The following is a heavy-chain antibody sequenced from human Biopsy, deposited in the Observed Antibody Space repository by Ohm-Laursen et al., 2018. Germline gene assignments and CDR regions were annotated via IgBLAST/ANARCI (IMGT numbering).Heavy chain of an antibody. J-gene: IGHJ4*02. CDR3: ARGPHSGSHSCFDY. Sequence: SVKVSCKLSGGTFINYAISWVRHTPGQGLEWMGGIIPMFGTANYAQMFQGRVTISADESTSTSYMELSSLTTEDTAIYYCARGPHSGSHSCFDYWGRGTLVTVSS. CDR2: IIPMFGTA. D-gene: IGHD1-26*01. CDR1: GGTFINYA. V-gene: IGHV1-69*13.